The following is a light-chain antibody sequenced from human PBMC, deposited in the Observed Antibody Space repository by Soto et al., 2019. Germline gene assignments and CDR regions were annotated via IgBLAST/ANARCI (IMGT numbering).Light chain of an antibody. Sequence: DIAMTRSPASMSASVGDRVAIACRASQSISSYLNWYQQKPGKAAKLLIYDASSLQSAVPSRFSGSGSATAFTLPISSLQHADFVTXXXXQXXXXXXTXGXGTKVDIK. CDR1: QSISSY. V-gene: IGKV1-39*01. J-gene: IGKJ3*01. CDR3: XQXXXXXXT. CDR2: DAS.